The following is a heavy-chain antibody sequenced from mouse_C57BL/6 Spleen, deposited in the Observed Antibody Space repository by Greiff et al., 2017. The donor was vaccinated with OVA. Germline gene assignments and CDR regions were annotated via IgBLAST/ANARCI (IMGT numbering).Heavy chain of an antibody. CDR2: IWGDGST. Sequence: VQGVESGPGLVAPSQSLSITCTVSGFSLTSYGVSWVRQPPGQGLEWLGVIWGDGSTNYHSALISRLSISKDNSKSQVFLKLNSLQTDDTAAYYCAKHNGGYAMDYWGQGTSVTVSS. J-gene: IGHJ4*01. CDR3: AKHNGGYAMDY. CDR1: GFSLTSYG. D-gene: IGHD1-3*01. V-gene: IGHV2-3*01.